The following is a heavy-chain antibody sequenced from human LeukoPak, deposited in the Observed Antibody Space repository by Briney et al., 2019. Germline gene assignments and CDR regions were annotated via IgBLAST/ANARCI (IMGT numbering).Heavy chain of an antibody. D-gene: IGHD5-12*01. V-gene: IGHV3-23*01. CDR3: AKEPRVATIEIFDY. CDR1: GFTFSSYA. Sequence: GGSLRLSCAASGFTFSSYAISWVRQAPGKGLEWVSSISGGGGVTYYADSVRGRFTISRDNSKNTVHLQMNSLRAEDTAVYCCAKEPRVATIEIFDYWGQGTLVTVSS. J-gene: IGHJ4*02. CDR2: ISGGGGVT.